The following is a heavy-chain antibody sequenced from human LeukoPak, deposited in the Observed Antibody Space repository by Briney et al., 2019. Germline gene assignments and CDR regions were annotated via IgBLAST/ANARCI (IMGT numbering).Heavy chain of an antibody. V-gene: IGHV1-46*01. Sequence: ASVKVSCKASGYTFTSYYMHWVRQAPGQGLEWMGIINPSGGSTSYAQKFQGRVTITADESTSTAYMELSSLRSEDTAVYYCARADTAMAEIDYWGQGTLVTVSS. J-gene: IGHJ4*02. CDR3: ARADTAMAEIDY. D-gene: IGHD5-18*01. CDR2: INPSGGST. CDR1: GYTFTSYY.